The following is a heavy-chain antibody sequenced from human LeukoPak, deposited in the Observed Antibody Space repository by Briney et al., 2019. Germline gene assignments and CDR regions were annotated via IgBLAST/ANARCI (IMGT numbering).Heavy chain of an antibody. CDR2: INPNSGGT. V-gene: IGHV1-2*02. Sequence: GAWVTVSCKASGYTFTGYYMHWVRQAPGQGLEWMGWINPNSGGTNYAQKFQGRVTMTRDTSISTAYMELSRLRSDDTAVYYCASHVVVTAMYYFDYWGQGTLVTVPS. CDR3: ASHVVVTAMYYFDY. J-gene: IGHJ4*02. CDR1: GYTFTGYY. D-gene: IGHD2-21*02.